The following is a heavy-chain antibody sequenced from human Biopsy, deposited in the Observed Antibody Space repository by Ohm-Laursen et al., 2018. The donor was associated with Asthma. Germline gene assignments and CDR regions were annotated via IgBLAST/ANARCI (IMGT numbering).Heavy chain of an antibody. CDR2: INSVFGTT. J-gene: IGHJ4*02. CDR3: ARKAGSCISRTCYSLDF. CDR1: GGTFNTYV. Sequence: VKISCKSLGGTFNTYVIGWVRQAPGQGLEWMGGINSVFGTTTYPQKFQDRVTITADDSTSTVYMELSSLRSEDTAVYYFARKAGSCISRTCYSLDFWGQGTLVTVSS. V-gene: IGHV1-69*13. D-gene: IGHD2-2*01.